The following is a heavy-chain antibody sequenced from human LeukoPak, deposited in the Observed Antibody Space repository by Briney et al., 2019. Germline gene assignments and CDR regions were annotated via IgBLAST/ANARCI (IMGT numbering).Heavy chain of an antibody. V-gene: IGHV1-18*01. CDR3: ARGLHYGDVPNYLDY. J-gene: IGHJ4*02. CDR2: VSAYNGYT. Sequence: ASVKVSCKASGYTFTTYGISWVRQAPGQGLEWMGWVSAYNGYTKYAQKFRGRVTMTTDTSTSTAYMELRSLRSDNTAVFYCARGLHYGDVPNYLDYWGQGTLVTVSS. D-gene: IGHD4-17*01. CDR1: GYTFTTYG.